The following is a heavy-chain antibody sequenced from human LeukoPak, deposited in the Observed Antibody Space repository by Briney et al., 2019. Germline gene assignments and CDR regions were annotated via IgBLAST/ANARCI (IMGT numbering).Heavy chain of an antibody. CDR1: GYTFTDYY. V-gene: IGHV1-2*02. CDR2: VNPNSGGT. J-gene: IGHJ4*02. CDR3: AREGPIVGATHLVDY. D-gene: IGHD1-26*01. Sequence: ASVKVSCKAYGYTFTDYYMHWVRQAPGQGLEWMGWVNPNSGGTNYAQKFQGRVTMTRDTSISTAYMELSRLRSDDTAVYYCAREGPIVGATHLVDYWGQGTLVTVSS.